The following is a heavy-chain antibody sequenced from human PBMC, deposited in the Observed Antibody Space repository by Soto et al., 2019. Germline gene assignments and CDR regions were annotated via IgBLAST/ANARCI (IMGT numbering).Heavy chain of an antibody. J-gene: IGHJ4*02. CDR3: ARLSFLIMESGINS. Sequence: EVQLVESGGGLVQPGGSLRLSCAASGFTFTSYWMSWVRQAPGKGLEWVANIKQDGTSKYYADSVKGRLTVYRDNVKTCIYLQMHSPRDDNTAVYPCARLSFLIMESGINSWGQGTLVSVTS. V-gene: IGHV3-7*05. CDR1: GFTFTSYW. CDR2: IKQDGTSK. D-gene: IGHD3-10*01.